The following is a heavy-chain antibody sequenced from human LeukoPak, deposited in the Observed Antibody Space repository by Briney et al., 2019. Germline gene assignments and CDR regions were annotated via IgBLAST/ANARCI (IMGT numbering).Heavy chain of an antibody. V-gene: IGHV1-69*04. J-gene: IGHJ4*02. CDR2: IIPILGIA. D-gene: IGHD3-22*01. CDR1: GFTFSSYA. Sequence: GGSLRLSCAASGFTFSSYAISWVRQAPGQGLEWMGRIIPILGIANYAQKFQGRVTITADKSTSTAYMELSSLRSEDTAVYYCARGSSGYRYYFDYWGQGTLVTVSS. CDR3: ARGSSGYRYYFDY.